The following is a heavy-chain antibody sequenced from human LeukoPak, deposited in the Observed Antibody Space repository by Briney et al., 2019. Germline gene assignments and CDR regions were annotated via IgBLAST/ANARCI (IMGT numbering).Heavy chain of an antibody. CDR1: GFTFSSHA. J-gene: IGHJ6*03. CDR2: ISHDGSES. D-gene: IGHD6-19*01. V-gene: IGHV3-30-3*01. Sequence: GGSLRLSCAASGFTFSSHAMVWVRQAPGKGLEWVSFISHDGSESFHTESVKGRFTISRDNAKNSLYLQMNSLRAEDTAVYYCARDAVAAQQNFYYYYYVDVWGKGTTVTVSS. CDR3: ARDAVAAQQNFYYYYYVDV.